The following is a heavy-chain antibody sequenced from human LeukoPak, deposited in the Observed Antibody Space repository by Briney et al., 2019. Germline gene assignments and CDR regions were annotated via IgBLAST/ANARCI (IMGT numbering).Heavy chain of an antibody. D-gene: IGHD3-10*01. J-gene: IGHJ4*02. CDR2: IYTSGST. CDR1: GGSISSYY. CDR3: AGTYGSGKNFDY. V-gene: IGHV4-4*07. Sequence: SETLSLTCTVSGGSISSYYWSWIRQPAGKGLEWIGRIYTSGSTNYNPSLKSRVTMSVDTSKNQFSLKLSSVTAADTAEYYCAGTYGSGKNFDYWGQGTLVTVSS.